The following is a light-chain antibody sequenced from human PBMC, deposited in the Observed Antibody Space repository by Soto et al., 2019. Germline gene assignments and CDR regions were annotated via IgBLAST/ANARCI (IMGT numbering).Light chain of an antibody. Sequence: QSVLTQPPSASGTPGQTVTISCSGSGSNIGENAVNWYQHLPGTAPQLLIYSNALRPSGVPHRFSGSKSGTAGSLAISGLQSEDAAHYYCAAWDDSLKAMLFGWGTKPTAL. CDR3: AAWDDSLKAML. J-gene: IGLJ3*02. V-gene: IGLV1-44*01. CDR1: GSNIGENA. CDR2: SNA.